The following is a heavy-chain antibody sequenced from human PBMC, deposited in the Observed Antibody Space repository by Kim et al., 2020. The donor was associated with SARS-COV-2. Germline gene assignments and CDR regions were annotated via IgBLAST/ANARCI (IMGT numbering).Heavy chain of an antibody. Sequence: GGSLRLSCAASGFTFSGYAMHWVRQAPGKGLEWVAVISYDGSNKYYADSVKGRFTISRDNSKNTLYLQMNSLRAEDTAVYYCARAWSGSDSSGFDYWGQGTLVTVSS. J-gene: IGHJ4*02. CDR2: ISYDGSNK. CDR1: GFTFSGYA. CDR3: ARAWSGSDSSGFDY. D-gene: IGHD1-26*01. V-gene: IGHV3-30*04.